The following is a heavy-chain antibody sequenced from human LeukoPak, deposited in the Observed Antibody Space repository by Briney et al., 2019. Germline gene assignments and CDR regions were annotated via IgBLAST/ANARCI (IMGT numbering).Heavy chain of an antibody. J-gene: IGHJ4*02. V-gene: IGHV4-39*01. D-gene: IGHD3-10*01. CDR2: IYSSGST. Sequence: SETLSLTCTVSGGSISSSSYYWGWIRQPPGKGLEWIGSIYSSGSTYYNPSLKSRVTISVDTSKNQFSLKLSSVTAADTAVYYCARHGVYGSGSYYNLDYWGQGTLVTVSS. CDR1: GGSISSSSYY. CDR3: ARHGVYGSGSYYNLDY.